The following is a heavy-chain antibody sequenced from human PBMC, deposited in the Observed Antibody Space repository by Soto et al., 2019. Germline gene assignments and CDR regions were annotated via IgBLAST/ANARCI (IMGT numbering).Heavy chain of an antibody. D-gene: IGHD3-10*01. CDR1: GFTFSSYA. V-gene: IGHV3-74*01. J-gene: IGHJ4*02. Sequence: SLRLSCAASGFTFSSYAMSWVRQSPGKGLVWISRIYNDGTYSDYADSVRGRFTISRDNVNDTLYLQMNNLRAEDSGLYYCTRGPRPISTGTGAYWGQGTQVTVSS. CDR2: IYNDGTYS. CDR3: TRGPRPISTGTGAY.